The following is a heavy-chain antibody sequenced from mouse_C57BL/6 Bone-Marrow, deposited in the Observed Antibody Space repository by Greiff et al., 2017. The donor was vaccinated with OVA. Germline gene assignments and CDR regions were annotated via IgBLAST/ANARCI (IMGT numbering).Heavy chain of an antibody. CDR1: GFTFSSYA. D-gene: IGHD2-1*01. J-gene: IGHJ4*01. Sequence: DVKLVESGAGLVKPGGSLKLSCAASGFTFSSYAMSWVRQTPKKRLEWVAYISSGGDYIYYADTVKGRFTISRDNARNTLYLQMSSLKSEDTAMYYCTRLLDAMDYWGQGTSVTVSS. CDR2: ISSGGDYI. CDR3: TRLLDAMDY. V-gene: IGHV5-9-1*02.